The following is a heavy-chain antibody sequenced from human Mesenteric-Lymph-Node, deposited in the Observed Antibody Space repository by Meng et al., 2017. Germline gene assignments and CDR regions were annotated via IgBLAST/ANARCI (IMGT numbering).Heavy chain of an antibody. CDR2: INHSGST. CDR1: GGSFSGYY. Sequence: SCAVYGGSFSGYYWSWIRQPPGKGLEWIGEINHSGSTNYNPSLKSRVTISVDTSKNQFSLKLSSVTAADTAVYYCARSRAVVGYYYYGMDVWGQGTTVTVSS. V-gene: IGHV4-34*01. CDR3: ARSRAVVGYYYYGMDV. D-gene: IGHD6-19*01. J-gene: IGHJ6*02.